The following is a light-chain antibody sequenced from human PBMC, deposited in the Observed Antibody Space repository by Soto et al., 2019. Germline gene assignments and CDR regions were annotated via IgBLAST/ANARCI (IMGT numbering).Light chain of an antibody. J-gene: IGKJ5*01. V-gene: IGKV1-16*01. CDR3: QQYNTYST. CDR2: DAS. CDR1: QDISKF. Sequence: IQMTQSPSSLSASIGDRVSFTCQASQDISKFLNWYQQKPGKAPKALIYDASTLRSGVPSRFSGGGSGTEFTLTISSLQPDDFATYYCQQYNTYSTFGQGTRLAIK.